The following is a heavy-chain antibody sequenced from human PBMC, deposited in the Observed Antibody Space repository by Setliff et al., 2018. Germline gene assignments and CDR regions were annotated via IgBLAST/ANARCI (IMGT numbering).Heavy chain of an antibody. J-gene: IGHJ6*02. Sequence: GGSLRLSCAASGFTFSSYGMHWVRQAPGKGLEWVAIIRYDGSNKYYADSVKGRFTISRDNSKNTLYLQMNSLRAEDTAVYYCAKDREAWVYYYGMDVWGQGTTVTVSS. CDR1: GFTFSSYG. CDR3: AKDREAWVYYYGMDV. D-gene: IGHD7-27*01. CDR2: IRYDGSNK. V-gene: IGHV3-30*02.